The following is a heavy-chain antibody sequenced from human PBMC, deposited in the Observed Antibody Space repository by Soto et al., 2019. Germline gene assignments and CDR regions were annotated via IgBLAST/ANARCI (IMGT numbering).Heavy chain of an antibody. Sequence: GESLKISCKVSGYSFTSYWIGWVRQMPGKGLEWMGIIYPIDSDTRYSPSFQGQVTISADKSINTAYLQWSSLKASDTAMYYCASPSHSGGYDYFDYWGKGTLVTVAS. V-gene: IGHV5-51*01. CDR3: ASPSHSGGYDYFDY. CDR1: GYSFTSYW. D-gene: IGHD2-15*01. J-gene: IGHJ4*02. CDR2: IYPIDSDT.